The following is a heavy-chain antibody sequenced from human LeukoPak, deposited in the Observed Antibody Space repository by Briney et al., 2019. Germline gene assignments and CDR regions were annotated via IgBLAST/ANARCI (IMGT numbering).Heavy chain of an antibody. D-gene: IGHD3-10*02. Sequence: PGGSLRLSCAASGFTFSSYSMNWVRQAPGKGLEWVSSISSSSSYIYYADSVKGRFTISRDNAKNSLYLQMNSLRAEDTAVYYCARYYVRGIPDYYYMDVWGKGTTVTVSS. J-gene: IGHJ6*03. CDR1: GFTFSSYS. CDR2: ISSSSSYI. CDR3: ARYYVRGIPDYYYMDV. V-gene: IGHV3-21*01.